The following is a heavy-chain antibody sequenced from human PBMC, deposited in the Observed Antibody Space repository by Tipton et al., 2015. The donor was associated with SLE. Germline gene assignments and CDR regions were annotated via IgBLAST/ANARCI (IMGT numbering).Heavy chain of an antibody. CDR3: ARCGGKGYFDL. D-gene: IGHD2-15*01. CDR2: INAGNGNT. J-gene: IGHJ2*01. Sequence: QSGPEVKKPGASVKVSCKASGYTFTSYAMHWVRQDPGQRLEWMGWINAGNGNTKYSQKFQGRVTITRDTSASTAYMELSSLRSEDTAVYYCARCGGKGYFDLWGRGTLVTVSS. V-gene: IGHV1-3*01. CDR1: GYTFTSYA.